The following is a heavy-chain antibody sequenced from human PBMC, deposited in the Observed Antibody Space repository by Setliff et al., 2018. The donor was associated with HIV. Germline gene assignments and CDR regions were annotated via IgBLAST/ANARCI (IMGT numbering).Heavy chain of an antibody. Sequence: SETLSLTCTVSGGSISSYYWSWVRQPPGKGLEWIGYIYTSGSTNDNPSLKSRITISVDTSNNQFSLRLSSVTAADTAVYYCARDKGYYYMDVWGKGITVTVSS. CDR3: ARDKGYYYMDV. V-gene: IGHV4-4*09. CDR1: GGSISSYY. CDR2: IYTSGST. J-gene: IGHJ6*03.